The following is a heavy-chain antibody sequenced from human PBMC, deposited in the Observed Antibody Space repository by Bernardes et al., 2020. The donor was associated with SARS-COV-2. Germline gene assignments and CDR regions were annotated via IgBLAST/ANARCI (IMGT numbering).Heavy chain of an antibody. Sequence: GGSLRLSCAASGFTFSSYWMSWVRQAPGKGLEWVANIKQDASDKYYVDSVKGRFTISRDNAKNSLYLQMNSLRVEDTAVYYCAKEWDTVPGNAFDIWGHGTLVTVSS. V-gene: IGHV3-7*03. CDR2: IKQDASDK. J-gene: IGHJ3*02. CDR3: AKEWDTVPGNAFDI. D-gene: IGHD2-8*01. CDR1: GFTFSSYW.